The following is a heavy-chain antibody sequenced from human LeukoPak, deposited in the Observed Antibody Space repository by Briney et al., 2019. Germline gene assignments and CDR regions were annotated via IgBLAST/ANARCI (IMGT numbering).Heavy chain of an antibody. D-gene: IGHD1-26*01. V-gene: IGHV3-11*05. CDR3: ARAERRGGDY. Sequence: GGCLRLSCAASGFTFSDYYMSWIRQSPGKGLEWLSYINPGGTYANYADSVRGRFTMSRDNAKNSLYLQMNNLRADDTAVYYCARAERRGGDYWGQGTLVTVSS. CDR1: GFTFSDYY. J-gene: IGHJ4*02. CDR2: INPGGTYA.